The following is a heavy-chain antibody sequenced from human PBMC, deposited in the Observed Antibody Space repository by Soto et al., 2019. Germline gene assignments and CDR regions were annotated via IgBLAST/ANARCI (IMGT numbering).Heavy chain of an antibody. CDR1: GFTFSSYS. D-gene: IGHD6-6*01. CDR3: ARGGSRSSLGYLDH. J-gene: IGHJ4*02. Sequence: EVHLVESGGGLVKPGGSLRLSCAASGFTFSSYSMTWVRQAPGKGLEWVSSISSTGTYMYQLDSVKGRFTISRDNAHNSLYLQMSNLRAEDTAVYYCARGGSRSSLGYLDHWGQGSLVTVSS. CDR2: ISSTGTYM. V-gene: IGHV3-21*01.